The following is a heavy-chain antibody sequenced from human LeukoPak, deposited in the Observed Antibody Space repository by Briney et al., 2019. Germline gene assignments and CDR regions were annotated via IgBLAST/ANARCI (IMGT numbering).Heavy chain of an antibody. J-gene: IGHJ5*02. CDR1: GGSIGSSSYY. CDR3: ARLWDIVVVEGNWFDP. CDR2: IYYSGST. V-gene: IGHV4-39*01. D-gene: IGHD2-15*01. Sequence: SETLSLTCTVSGGSIGSSSYYWGWIRQPPGKGLEWIGSIYYSGSTYYNPSLKGRVTISVDTSKNQFSLKLSSVTAADTAVYYCARLWDIVVVEGNWFDPWGQGTLVTVSS.